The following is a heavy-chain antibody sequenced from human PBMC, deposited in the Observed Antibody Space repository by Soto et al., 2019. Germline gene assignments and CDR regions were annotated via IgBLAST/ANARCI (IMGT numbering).Heavy chain of an antibody. CDR2: IAVGSGYT. CDR1: GFTFTSSA. Sequence: SVKVSCKASGFTFTSSAFQWVRQARGQRLEWIGWIAVGSGYTNYAQRLQDRVTLTRDMSTATTHMELSRLTSEDTAIYYCAADATAWQQMVPSDYWGQGTLVTVSS. V-gene: IGHV1-58*01. D-gene: IGHD2-8*01. CDR3: AADATAWQQMVPSDY. J-gene: IGHJ4*02.